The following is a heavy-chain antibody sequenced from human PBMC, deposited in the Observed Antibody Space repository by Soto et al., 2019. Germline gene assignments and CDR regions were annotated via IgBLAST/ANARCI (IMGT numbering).Heavy chain of an antibody. CDR3: AKVGNMVRGVTYYYYYYYMDV. V-gene: IGHV3-23*01. J-gene: IGHJ6*03. Sequence: GGSLRLSCAASGFTFSSYAMSWVRQAPGKGLEWVSAISGSGGSTYYADSVKGRFTISRDNSKNTLYLQMNSLRAEGTAVYYCAKVGNMVRGVTYYYYYYYMDVWGKGTTVTVSS. D-gene: IGHD3-10*01. CDR2: ISGSGGST. CDR1: GFTFSSYA.